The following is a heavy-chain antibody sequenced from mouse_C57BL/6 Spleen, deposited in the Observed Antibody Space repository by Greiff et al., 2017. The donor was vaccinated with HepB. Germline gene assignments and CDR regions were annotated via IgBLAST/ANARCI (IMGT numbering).Heavy chain of an antibody. J-gene: IGHJ2*01. Sequence: EVKLMESGEGLVKPGGSLKLSCAASGFTFSSYAMSWVRQTPEKRLEWVAYISSGGDYIYYADTVKGRFTISRDNARNTLYLQMSSLKSEDTAMYYCTREEGYDYFDYWGQGTTLTVSS. CDR2: ISSGGDYI. V-gene: IGHV5-9-1*02. D-gene: IGHD2-3*01. CDR1: GFTFSSYA. CDR3: TREEGYDYFDY.